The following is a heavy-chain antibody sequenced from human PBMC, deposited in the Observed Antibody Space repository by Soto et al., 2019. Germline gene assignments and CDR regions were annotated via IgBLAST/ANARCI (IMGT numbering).Heavy chain of an antibody. D-gene: IGHD3-3*01. V-gene: IGHV3-48*01. CDR3: ARGPEPYYDFWSGYSSADYFQH. Sequence: PGGSLRLSCAASGFTFSSYSMNWVRQAPGKGLEWVSYISSSSSTIYYADSVKGRFTISGDNAKNSLYLQMNSLRAEDTAVYYCARGPEPYYDFWSGYSSADYFQHWAQGT. CDR1: GFTFSSYS. J-gene: IGHJ1*01. CDR2: ISSSSSTI.